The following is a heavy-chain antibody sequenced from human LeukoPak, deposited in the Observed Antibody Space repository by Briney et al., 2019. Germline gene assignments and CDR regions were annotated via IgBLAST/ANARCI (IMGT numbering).Heavy chain of an antibody. D-gene: IGHD3-22*01. CDR2: INHSGST. J-gene: IGHJ3*02. CDR3: ARDLGIAQYYYDSSGYGFDI. V-gene: IGHV4-34*01. CDR1: GGSFSGYY. Sequence: PSETLSLTCAVYGGSFSGYYWSWIRQPPGKGLEWIGEINHSGSTNYNPSLKSRVTISVDTSKNQFSLKLSSVTAADTAVYYCARDLGIAQYYYDSSGYGFDIWGQGTMVTVSS.